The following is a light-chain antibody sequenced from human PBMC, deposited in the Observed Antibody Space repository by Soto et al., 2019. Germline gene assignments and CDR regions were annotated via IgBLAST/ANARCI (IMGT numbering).Light chain of an antibody. CDR2: GAS. V-gene: IGKV3-20*01. Sequence: EIVLTQSPDTLSLSPGERATLSCRASQSVSSSYLAWYQQGPGQAPRLLIYGASSRATGIPDRLSGSKSGTNFTLTIRRMEPEDVGMYYCQQYGSSPITFGQGTRLEIK. CDR1: QSVSSSY. CDR3: QQYGSSPIT. J-gene: IGKJ5*01.